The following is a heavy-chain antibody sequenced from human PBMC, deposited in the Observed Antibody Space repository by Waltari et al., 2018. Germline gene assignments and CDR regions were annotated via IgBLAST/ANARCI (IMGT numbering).Heavy chain of an antibody. CDR3: ARGSAGYVRVWDL. V-gene: IGHV3-7*03. D-gene: IGHD2-2*01. CDR1: GFPFPGHW. Sequence: EAQLMESGGGWVQPGGSLRLSCAASGFPFPGHWMTWFRRAPGKGLEWVANIKWDGSATWYAESLSGRFIISRDNARNSLFLQINSPSAEDTAIYYCARGSAGYVRVWDLWGQGTSVTVSS. J-gene: IGHJ5*02. CDR2: IKWDGSAT.